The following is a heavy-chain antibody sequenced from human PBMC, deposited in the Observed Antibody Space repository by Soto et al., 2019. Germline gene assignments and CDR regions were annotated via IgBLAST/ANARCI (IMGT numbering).Heavy chain of an antibody. CDR1: GFTFSSYA. J-gene: IGHJ6*02. D-gene: IGHD6-6*01. Sequence: PGGSLRLSCAASGFTFSSYAMHWVRQAPGKGLEWVAVISYDGSNKYYADSMKGRFTISRDNSKNTLYLQMNSLRAEDTAIYYCARGGYSSSSDYYYGMDVWGQGTTVTVSS. CDR3: ARGGYSSSSDYYYGMDV. CDR2: ISYDGSNK. V-gene: IGHV3-30-3*01.